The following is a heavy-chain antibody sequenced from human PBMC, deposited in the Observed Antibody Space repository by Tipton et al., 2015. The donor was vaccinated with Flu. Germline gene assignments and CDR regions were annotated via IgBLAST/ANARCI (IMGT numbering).Heavy chain of an antibody. CDR2: INHSGST. Sequence: TLSLTCAVYGGSFSGYYWSWIRQPPGKGLEWIGEINHSGSTNYNPSLKSRVTISVDTSKNQFSLKLSSVTAADTAVYYCARGGWYRRIPRRCWFDPWGQGTLVTVSS. V-gene: IGHV4-34*01. J-gene: IGHJ5*02. D-gene: IGHD6-19*01. CDR1: GGSFSGYY. CDR3: ARGGWYRRIPRRCWFDP.